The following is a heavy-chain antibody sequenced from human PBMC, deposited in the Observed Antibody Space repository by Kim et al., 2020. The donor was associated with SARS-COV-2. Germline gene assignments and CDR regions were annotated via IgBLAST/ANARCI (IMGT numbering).Heavy chain of an antibody. CDR2: IYPCNSNT. Sequence: GESLKISCKSSGYSFTNYWIGWVRQMPGKGLEWMGIIYPCNSNTRYRPSFQGQVTISADKSISTAYLQWSSLKASDTAMYYCARGLTTVDYWGQGTLVTVSS. CDR1: GYSFTNYW. J-gene: IGHJ4*02. CDR3: ARGLTTVDY. D-gene: IGHD4-4*01. V-gene: IGHV5-51*01.